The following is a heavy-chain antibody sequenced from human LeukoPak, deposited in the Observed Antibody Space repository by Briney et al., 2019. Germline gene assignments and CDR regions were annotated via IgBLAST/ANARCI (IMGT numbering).Heavy chain of an antibody. CDR1: GFTFSTYA. D-gene: IGHD4-23*01. V-gene: IGHV3-21*01. Sequence: PGGSPRLSCAASGFTFSTYAINWVRQAPGKGLEWVSSINSAGTSKKYADSLKGRFTISRDNAKTSLFLQLSSLRDEDTAVYYCARGRNAGGPYYSDYWGQGTLVTVSS. CDR2: INSAGTSK. CDR3: ARGRNAGGPYYSDY. J-gene: IGHJ4*02.